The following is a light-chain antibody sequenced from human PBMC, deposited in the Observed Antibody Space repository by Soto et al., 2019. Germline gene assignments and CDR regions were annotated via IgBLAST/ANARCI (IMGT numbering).Light chain of an antibody. CDR1: QTVSQDY. Sequence: EIVLTQSPGTLSLSPGERATFSCRASQTVSQDYLAWFQHKPGQAPRLLMFSATSRAAGIPDRFSGSGSGTDFTLTISRLDPEDFAVYFCQQYGSSPQTFGQETKVDIK. V-gene: IGKV3-20*01. CDR2: SAT. CDR3: QQYGSSPQT. J-gene: IGKJ1*01.